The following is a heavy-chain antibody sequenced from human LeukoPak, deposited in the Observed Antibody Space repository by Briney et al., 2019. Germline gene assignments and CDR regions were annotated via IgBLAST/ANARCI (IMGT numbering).Heavy chain of an antibody. CDR2: INHSGST. Sequence: SETLSLTCAVYGGSFSGYYWSWIRQPPGKGLEWIGEINHSGSTNYNPSLKSRVTISVDTSKNQFSLKLSSVTAADTAVYYCARLAVTTEHYYYGMDVWGQGTTVTVSS. J-gene: IGHJ6*02. CDR3: ARLAVTTEHYYYGMDV. D-gene: IGHD4-11*01. V-gene: IGHV4-34*01. CDR1: GGSFSGYY.